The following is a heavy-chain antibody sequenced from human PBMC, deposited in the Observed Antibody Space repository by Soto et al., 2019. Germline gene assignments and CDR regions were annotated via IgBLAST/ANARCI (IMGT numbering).Heavy chain of an antibody. J-gene: IGHJ4*02. CDR1: GFSLTTYGVG. CDR3: AYSPSVDCRGGCCQLTAPNY. D-gene: IGHD2-15*01. Sequence: QITLKESGPTLVKPTQTLTLTCTFSGFSLTTYGVGVGWIRQPPGKALEWLALIYWDGDKRYRPSLKSRLSITKDTSKNQVVLTRTNMDPVDTATYYCAYSPSVDCRGGCCQLTAPNYWGQGTLVTVSS. V-gene: IGHV2-5*02. CDR2: IYWDGDK.